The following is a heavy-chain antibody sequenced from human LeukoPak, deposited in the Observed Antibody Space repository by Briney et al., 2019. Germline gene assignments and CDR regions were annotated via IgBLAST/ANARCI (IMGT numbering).Heavy chain of an antibody. Sequence: GGSLRLSCAASGFVFSSFGMHWVRQAPGKGLEWVAFIQDDESNKFYADSVKGRFTISRDNSKNTLFLQMNSLRPEDTALYYCAKQMVERPHYYYMDVWGKGTTVTVSS. CDR3: AKQMVERPHYYYMDV. J-gene: IGHJ6*03. CDR1: GFVFSSFG. CDR2: IQDDESNK. D-gene: IGHD2-15*01. V-gene: IGHV3-30*02.